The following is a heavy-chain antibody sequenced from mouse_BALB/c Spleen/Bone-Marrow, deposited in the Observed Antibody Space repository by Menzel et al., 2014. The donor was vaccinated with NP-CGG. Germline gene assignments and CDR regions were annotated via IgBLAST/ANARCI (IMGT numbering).Heavy chain of an antibody. V-gene: IGHV1-80*01. CDR3: ASRGDYSYAMDY. J-gene: IGHJ4*01. CDR1: GYSFSNYW. Sequence: VKLVESGAELVRPGSSVKISCKSSGYSFSNYWMNWMKQRPGQGLEWIGQIYPGDGDTNYNGKLKGKATLTEDKSSSTAYMQHSSLTSEDSAVYFCASRGDYSYAMDYWGQGTSVTVSS. CDR2: IYPGDGDT. D-gene: IGHD1-1*01.